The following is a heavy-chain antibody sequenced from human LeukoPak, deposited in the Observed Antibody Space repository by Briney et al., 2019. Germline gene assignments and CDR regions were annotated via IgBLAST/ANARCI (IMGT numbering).Heavy chain of an antibody. CDR1: GYTFTSYG. CDR3: ARDIAAAGKIDY. J-gene: IGHJ4*02. D-gene: IGHD6-13*01. Sequence: ASVKVSCKASGYTFTSYGISWVRQAPGQGLEWMGWISAYNGNTSYAQKLQGRDTMTTDTSTSTAYMELRSLRSDDTAVYYCARDIAAAGKIDYWGQGTLVTVSS. CDR2: ISAYNGNT. V-gene: IGHV1-18*01.